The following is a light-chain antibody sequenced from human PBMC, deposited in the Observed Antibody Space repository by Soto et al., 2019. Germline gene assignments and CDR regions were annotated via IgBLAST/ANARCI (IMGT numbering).Light chain of an antibody. CDR3: QQYNNWPQLT. CDR1: QSVSTK. V-gene: IGKV3-15*01. Sequence: EIVMTQSPATLSVSPGERATLSCRASQSVSTKLAWYQQKPGQAPRLLIYGASTGATGIPARFSGSGSGTNFTLTISSLQSEDFAVYYCQQYNNWPQLTFGGGTKVEIK. J-gene: IGKJ4*01. CDR2: GAS.